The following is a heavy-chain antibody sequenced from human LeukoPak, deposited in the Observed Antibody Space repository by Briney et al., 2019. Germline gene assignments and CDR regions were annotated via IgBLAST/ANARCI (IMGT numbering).Heavy chain of an antibody. Sequence: PGGSLRLSCAASGFTFSSHGMNWVRQAPGKGLEWVSGISPNGVITYYADSVKGRFTISRDNSKGTVYLQMNSLRPEDTAVYYCANGGGGPITYYDILTGSSDYWGQGTLVTVSS. V-gene: IGHV3-23*01. CDR3: ANGGGGPITYYDILTGSSDY. CDR2: ISPNGVIT. CDR1: GFTFSSHG. D-gene: IGHD3-9*01. J-gene: IGHJ4*02.